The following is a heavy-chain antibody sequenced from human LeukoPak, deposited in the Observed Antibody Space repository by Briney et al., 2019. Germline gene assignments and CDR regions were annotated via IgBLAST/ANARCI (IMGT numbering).Heavy chain of an antibody. CDR2: IYYSGST. J-gene: IGHJ5*02. CDR1: GGSTSSSSYY. Sequence: SETLSLTCTVSGGSTSSSSYYWGWIRQPPGKGLEWIGSIYYSGSTYYNPSLKSRVTISVNTSKNQFSLKLSSVTAADTAVYYCARLRSQILTGSNWFDPWGQGTLVTVSS. D-gene: IGHD3-9*01. V-gene: IGHV4-39*07. CDR3: ARLRSQILTGSNWFDP.